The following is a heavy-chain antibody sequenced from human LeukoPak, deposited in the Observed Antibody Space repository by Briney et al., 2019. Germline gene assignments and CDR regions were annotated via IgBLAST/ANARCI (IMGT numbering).Heavy chain of an antibody. V-gene: IGHV4-59*08. CDR1: GVSISSYY. CDR2: IYYSGST. D-gene: IGHD6-19*01. J-gene: IGHJ4*02. CDR3: ARHDAGKWLPYFDY. Sequence: SETLSLTCTVSGVSISSYYWSWIRQPPGKGLEWIGYIYYSGSTNYNPSLKSRVTISVDTSKNQFSLKLSSVTAADTAVYYCARHDAGKWLPYFDYWGRGTLVTVSS.